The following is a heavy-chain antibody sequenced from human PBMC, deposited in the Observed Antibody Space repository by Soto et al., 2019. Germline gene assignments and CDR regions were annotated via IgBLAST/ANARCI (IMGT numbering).Heavy chain of an antibody. J-gene: IGHJ4*02. CDR3: ARVTYDFWRTIDY. D-gene: IGHD3-3*01. Sequence: QVQLQESGPGLVKPSQTLSLTCTVSGGSISSGDYYWSWIRQPPGKGLEWIACIYDSASSYYNPSLRSRVIISVDTSKNQFSLKLRSVTAADTAVYYCARVTYDFWRTIDYWGQGTLVTVSS. V-gene: IGHV4-30-4*01. CDR1: GGSISSGDYY. CDR2: IYDSASS.